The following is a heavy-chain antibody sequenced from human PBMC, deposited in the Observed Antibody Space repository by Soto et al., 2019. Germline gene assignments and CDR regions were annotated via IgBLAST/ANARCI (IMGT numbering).Heavy chain of an antibody. CDR3: ARRKVIVFFDWSHDAFDT. Sequence: ASVKVSCKASGYTFTGYYMHWVRQAPGQGLEWMGWINPNSGGTNYAQKFQGWVTMTRDTSISTAYMELSRLRSDDTAVYYCARRKVIVFFDWSHDAFDTWGQGTMVTVSS. V-gene: IGHV1-2*04. CDR2: INPNSGGT. J-gene: IGHJ3*02. CDR1: GYTFTGYY. D-gene: IGHD3-3*02.